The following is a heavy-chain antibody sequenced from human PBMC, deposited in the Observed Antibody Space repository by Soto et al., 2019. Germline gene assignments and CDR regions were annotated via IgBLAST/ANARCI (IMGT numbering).Heavy chain of an antibody. V-gene: IGHV4-31*03. CDR3: ARVGGINWFDP. CDR1: GGSISSGGYY. Sequence: QVQLQESGPGLVKPSQTLSLTYTVSGGSISSGGYYWSWIRQHPGKGLEWIGYIYYSGSTYYNPSIKSRVTISVDTSKHQFSLKLSSVTAADTAVYYCARVGGINWFDPWGQGTLVTVSS. D-gene: IGHD3-16*01. CDR2: IYYSGST. J-gene: IGHJ5*02.